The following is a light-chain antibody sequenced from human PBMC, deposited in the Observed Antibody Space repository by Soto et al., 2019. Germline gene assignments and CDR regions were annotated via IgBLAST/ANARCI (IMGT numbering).Light chain of an antibody. V-gene: IGKV1-27*01. J-gene: IGKJ1*01. CDR1: QGISTY. CDR3: QKYNSAPPT. CDR2: AAS. Sequence: DIQMTQSPSSLSASVGDRVTITCRASQGISTYLAWYQQKPGKVPKLLIYAASTLQSGVPSRFSGSGSVTDFTLTISSLQPEDVATYYCQKYNSAPPTFCQGTKVEIK.